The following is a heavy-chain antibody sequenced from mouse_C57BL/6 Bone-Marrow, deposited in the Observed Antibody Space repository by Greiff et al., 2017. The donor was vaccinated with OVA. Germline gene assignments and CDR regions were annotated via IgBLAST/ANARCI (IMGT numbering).Heavy chain of an antibody. CDR1: GFSLTSYA. D-gene: IGHD2-4*01. CDR2: IWTGGGT. J-gene: IGHJ4*01. Sequence: QVQLKQSGPGLVAPSQSLSITCTVSGFSLTSYAISWVRQPPGKGLEWLGVIWTGGGTNYNSALKSRLSISKDNSKSQVFLKMNSLQTDDTARYYCASLYYDYDDYAMDYWGQGTSVTVSS. V-gene: IGHV2-9-1*01. CDR3: ASLYYDYDDYAMDY.